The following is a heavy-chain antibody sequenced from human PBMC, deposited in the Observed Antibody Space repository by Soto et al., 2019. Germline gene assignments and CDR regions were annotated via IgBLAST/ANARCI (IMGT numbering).Heavy chain of an antibody. CDR1: GGSFSGYY. V-gene: IGHV4-34*01. CDR2: INHSGST. D-gene: IGHD2-2*01. J-gene: IGHJ6*02. Sequence: PSETLFLTCAVYGGSFSGYYWSWIRQPPGKGLEWIGEINHSGSTNYNPSLKSRVTISVDTSKNQFSLKLSSVTAADAAVYYCAAATLPGARFYGMDVWGQGSTVTVSS. CDR3: AAATLPGARFYGMDV.